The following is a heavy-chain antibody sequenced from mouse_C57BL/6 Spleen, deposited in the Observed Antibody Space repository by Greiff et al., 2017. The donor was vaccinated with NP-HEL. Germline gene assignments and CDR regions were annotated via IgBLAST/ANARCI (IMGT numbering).Heavy chain of an antibody. D-gene: IGHD2-14*01. Sequence: QVQLQQSGAELVRPGTSVKVSCKASGYAFTNYLIEWVKQRPGQGLEWIGVINPGSGGTNYNEKFKGKATLTADKSSSTAYMQLSSLTSEDSAVYFCARSYRGAMDYWGQGTSVTVSS. CDR2: INPGSGGT. V-gene: IGHV1-54*01. CDR3: ARSYRGAMDY. CDR1: GYAFTNYL. J-gene: IGHJ4*01.